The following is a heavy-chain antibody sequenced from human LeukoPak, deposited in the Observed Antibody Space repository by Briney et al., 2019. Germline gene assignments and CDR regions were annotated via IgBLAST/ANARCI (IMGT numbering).Heavy chain of an antibody. D-gene: IGHD5-12*01. CDR2: IYPGDSDT. Sequence: GESLKISCKGSGYSFTTYWIGWVRQMPGKGLEWMGIIYPGDSDTRYSPSFQGQVTISADKSITTAYLQWSSLKASDTAVYYCARHNVRLRNFDYWGQGTLVTVSS. CDR1: GYSFTTYW. V-gene: IGHV5-51*01. J-gene: IGHJ4*02. CDR3: ARHNVRLRNFDY.